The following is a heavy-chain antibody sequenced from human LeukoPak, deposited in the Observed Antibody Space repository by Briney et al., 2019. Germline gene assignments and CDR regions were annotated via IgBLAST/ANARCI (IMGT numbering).Heavy chain of an antibody. CDR3: ARAPSEIGGYYPEYFRH. V-gene: IGHV3-74*01. Sequence: GESLRLSCAASGFTFSSYWMHWVRQAPGKGLVWVSCIKSDGSTNYADSVKGRFTISRDNAKNTLSLQMNSLRAEDTGVYYCARAPSEIGGYYPEYFRHWGQGTLVTVSS. CDR2: IKSDGST. D-gene: IGHD3-22*01. J-gene: IGHJ1*01. CDR1: GFTFSSYW.